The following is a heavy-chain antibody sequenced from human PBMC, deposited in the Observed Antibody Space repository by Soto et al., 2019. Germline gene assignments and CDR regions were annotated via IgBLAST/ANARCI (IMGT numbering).Heavy chain of an antibody. D-gene: IGHD3-10*01. CDR1: GFTFSSYS. CDR2: ISSSSSYI. J-gene: IGHJ4*02. V-gene: IGHV3-21*01. Sequence: GGSLRLSCAASGFTFSSYSMNWVRQAPGKGLEWVSSISSSSSYIYYADSVKGRFTISRDNAKNSLYLQMNSLRAEDTAVYYCARESGYGSGSSGYDYWGQGTLVTVSS. CDR3: ARESGYGSGSSGYDY.